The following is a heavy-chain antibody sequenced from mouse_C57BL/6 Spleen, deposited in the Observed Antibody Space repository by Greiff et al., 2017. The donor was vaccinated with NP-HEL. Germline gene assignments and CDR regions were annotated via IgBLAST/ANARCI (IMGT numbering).Heavy chain of an antibody. CDR2: IYPRSGNN. CDR1: GYTFTSYG. CDR3: ARSGTSVVATRFAY. Sequence: VQLQQSGAELARPGASVKLSCKASGYTFTSYGISWVKQRTGQGLEWIGEIYPRSGNNYYNEKFKGKATLTAAKSSSTAYLELRSLTSDVSAVYFCARSGTSVVATRFAYWGQGTLVTVSA. V-gene: IGHV1-81*01. D-gene: IGHD1-1*01. J-gene: IGHJ3*01.